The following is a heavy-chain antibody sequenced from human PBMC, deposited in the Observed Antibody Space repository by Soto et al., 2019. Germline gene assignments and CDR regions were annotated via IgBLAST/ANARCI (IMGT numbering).Heavy chain of an antibody. D-gene: IGHD4-17*01. CDR1: GYSISSGYY. CDR2: IYHSGST. Sequence: KSSETLSLTCAVSGYSISSGYYWGWIRQPPGKGLEWIGTIYHSGSTYYNPSLKSRVTISVDTSKNQFSLKLRSVTAADTAVYYCAREDSTEGGMDVWGQGTTVTAP. V-gene: IGHV4-38-2*01. CDR3: AREDSTEGGMDV. J-gene: IGHJ6*02.